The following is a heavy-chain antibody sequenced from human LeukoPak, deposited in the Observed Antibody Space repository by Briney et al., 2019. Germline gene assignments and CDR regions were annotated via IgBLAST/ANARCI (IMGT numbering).Heavy chain of an antibody. J-gene: IGHJ6*02. CDR3: AKDFDFWSGYHGYYYGMDV. CDR2: ISYDGSNK. Sequence: GGSLRLSCAASGFTFSSYGMHWVRQAPGKGLEWVAVISYDGSNKYYADSVKGRFTISRDNSKNTLYLQMNSLRAEDTAVYYCAKDFDFWSGYHGYYYGMDVWGQGTTVTVSS. D-gene: IGHD3-3*01. V-gene: IGHV3-30*18. CDR1: GFTFSSYG.